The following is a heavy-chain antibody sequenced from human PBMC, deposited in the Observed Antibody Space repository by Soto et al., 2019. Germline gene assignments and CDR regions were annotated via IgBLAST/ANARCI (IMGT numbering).Heavy chain of an antibody. CDR2: ISSSSSYI. Sequence: GGALRLSCAASGFTFSSYSMNWVRQAPGKGLEWVSSISSSSSYIYYADSVKGRFTISRDNAKNSLYLQMNSLRAEDTAVYYCASAGITIFGVVIIGPDYYYGMDVWGQGTTVTVSS. D-gene: IGHD3-3*01. CDR1: GFTFSSYS. V-gene: IGHV3-21*01. CDR3: ASAGITIFGVVIIGPDYYYGMDV. J-gene: IGHJ6*02.